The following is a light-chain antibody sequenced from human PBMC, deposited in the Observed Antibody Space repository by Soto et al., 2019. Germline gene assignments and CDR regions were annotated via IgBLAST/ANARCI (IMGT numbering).Light chain of an antibody. CDR2: EVT. V-gene: IGLV2-8*01. CDR1: SSDVGGYNY. Sequence: QSVLTQPPSPSGSPGQSVTISCPGTSSDVGGYNYVSWYQQYPGKAPKLMIYEVTKRPSGVSDRFSGSKSGNTASLTVSGLQAEDEADYYCSSFEGSNNLYVFGTGTKVTVL. CDR3: SSFEGSNNLYV. J-gene: IGLJ1*01.